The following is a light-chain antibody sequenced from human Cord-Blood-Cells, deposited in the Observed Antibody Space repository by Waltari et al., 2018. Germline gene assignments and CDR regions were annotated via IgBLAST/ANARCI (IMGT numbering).Light chain of an antibody. Sequence: IVLTQSPATLSLSPGESATLSYRASQSVSSYLAWYQQKPGQAPRLLIYDASNRATGIPARFSGSGSGTDFTLTISSLEPEDFAVYYCQQRSNWPYTFGQGTKLEIK. CDR1: QSVSSY. CDR3: QQRSNWPYT. CDR2: DAS. J-gene: IGKJ2*01. V-gene: IGKV3-11*01.